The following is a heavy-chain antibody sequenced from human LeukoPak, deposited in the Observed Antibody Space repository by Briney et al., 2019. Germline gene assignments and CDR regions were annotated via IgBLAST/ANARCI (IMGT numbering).Heavy chain of an antibody. J-gene: IGHJ4*02. CDR3: ARGVYSGSSKGFDY. CDR1: GGTFSSYA. Sequence: ASVKVSCKASGGTFSSYAISWVRQAPGQGLEWMGRIIPILGIANYAQKFQGRVTITADKSTSTAYMELSSLRSEDTAVYYCARGVYSGSSKGFDYWGQGTLVTVSS. D-gene: IGHD1-26*01. V-gene: IGHV1-69*04. CDR2: IIPILGIA.